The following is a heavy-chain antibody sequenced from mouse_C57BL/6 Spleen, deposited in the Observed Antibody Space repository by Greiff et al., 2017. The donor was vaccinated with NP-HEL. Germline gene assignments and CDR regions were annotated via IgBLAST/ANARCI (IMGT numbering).Heavy chain of an antibody. CDR2: IDPSDSYT. D-gene: IGHD3-2*02. CDR3: ARRTAHASDY. CDR1: GYTFTSYW. Sequence: QVQLQQPGAELVMPGASVKLSCKASGYTFTSYWMHWVKQRPGQGLEWIGEIDPSDSYTNYNQTFKDKSTLTVDKSSSTAYMQLSSLTSEDSAVDYCARRTAHASDYWSQGTTLTVSA. J-gene: IGHJ2*01. V-gene: IGHV1-69*01.